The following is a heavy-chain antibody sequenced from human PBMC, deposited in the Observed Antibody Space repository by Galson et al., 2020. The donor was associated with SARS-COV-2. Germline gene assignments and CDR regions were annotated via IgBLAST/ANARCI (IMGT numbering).Heavy chain of an antibody. V-gene: IGHV3-30*03. CDR3: ARGDEYGSGPPPRY. J-gene: IGHJ4*02. Sequence: GESLKISCAASGFTFSSYGMHWVRQAPGKGLEWVAVISYDGSNKYYADSVKGRFTISRDNSKNTLYLQMNSLRAEDTAVYYCARGDEYGSGPPPRYWGQGTLVTVSS. D-gene: IGHD3-10*01. CDR1: GFTFSSYG. CDR2: ISYDGSNK.